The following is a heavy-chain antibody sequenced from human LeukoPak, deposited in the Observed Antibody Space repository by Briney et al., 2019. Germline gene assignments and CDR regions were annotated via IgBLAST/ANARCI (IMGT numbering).Heavy chain of an antibody. D-gene: IGHD4-17*01. J-gene: IGHJ4*02. V-gene: IGHV3-48*04. CDR1: GFTFSSYN. CDR3: ASSDYGDYGGY. Sequence: GGSLRLSCAASGFTFSSYNMNWVRQAPGKGLEWVSYISSSGSTIYYADSVKGRFTISRDNAKNSLYLQMNSLRAEDTAVYYCASSDYGDYGGYWGQGTLVTVSS. CDR2: ISSSGSTI.